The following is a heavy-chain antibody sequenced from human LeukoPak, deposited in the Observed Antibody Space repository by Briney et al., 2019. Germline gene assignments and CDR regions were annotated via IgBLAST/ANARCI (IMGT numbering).Heavy chain of an antibody. J-gene: IGHJ4*02. CDR3: AKWRNYYDSSGYY. D-gene: IGHD3-22*01. CDR1: GFIFSSHG. Sequence: GGSLRLSCAASGFIFSSHGMHWVRQAPGKGLEWVALISSDGNDKYYADSVKGRFTISRDNSKNTLYLQMNSLRAEDTAVYYCAKWRNYYDSSGYYWGQGTLVTVSS. CDR2: ISSDGNDK. V-gene: IGHV3-30*18.